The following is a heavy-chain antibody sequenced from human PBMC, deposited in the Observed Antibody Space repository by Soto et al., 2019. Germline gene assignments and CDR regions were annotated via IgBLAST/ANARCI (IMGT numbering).Heavy chain of an antibody. CDR3: AAFRPNYYDSSGYYNPPVY. CDR2: IVVGSGNT. D-gene: IGHD3-22*01. J-gene: IGHJ4*02. CDR1: GFTFTSSA. Sequence: SVKVSCKASGFTFTSSAVQWVRQARGQRLEWIGWIVVGSGNTNYAQKFQERVTITRDMSTSTAYMELSSLRSEDTAVYYCAAFRPNYYDSSGYYNPPVYWGQGTLVTVSS. V-gene: IGHV1-58*01.